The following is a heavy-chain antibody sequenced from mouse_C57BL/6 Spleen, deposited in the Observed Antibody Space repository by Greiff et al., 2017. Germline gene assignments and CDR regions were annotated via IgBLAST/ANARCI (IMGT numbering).Heavy chain of an antibody. J-gene: IGHJ4*01. V-gene: IGHV1-26*01. Sequence: VQLQQSGPELVKPGASVKISCKASGYTFTDYYMNWVKQSHGKSLEWIGDITPNNGGTSYNQKFKGKATLTVDKSSSTAYMELRSLTSEDSAVYYCARGPHYGSSYDYAKDYWGQGTSVTVSS. CDR2: ITPNNGGT. CDR3: ARGPHYGSSYDYAKDY. CDR1: GYTFTDYY. D-gene: IGHD1-1*01.